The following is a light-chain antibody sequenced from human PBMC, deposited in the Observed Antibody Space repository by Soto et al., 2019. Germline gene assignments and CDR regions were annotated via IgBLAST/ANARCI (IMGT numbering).Light chain of an antibody. CDR2: DAS. CDR1: QSIGST. J-gene: IGKJ3*01. V-gene: IGKV3-15*01. Sequence: EIVMTQSPATLSVSPGERATLSCRASQSIGSTLAWYQQKPGQAPRLLIYDASTRATGIPVRFSGSGSGTEFTLTINSLQSEDFTVYYCQQYNNWPFAVGPGTKVDIK. CDR3: QQYNNWPFA.